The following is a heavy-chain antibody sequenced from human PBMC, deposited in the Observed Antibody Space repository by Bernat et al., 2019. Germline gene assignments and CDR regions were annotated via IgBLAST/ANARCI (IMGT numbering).Heavy chain of an antibody. CDR3: ARQDDFWSGFVV. J-gene: IGHJ5*02. Sequence: EVQLVESGGNLVQPGGSLRLSCAASGFTVRSNYMSGVRQAPGKGLEWVSTIYSDGSTYYADSVKGRFVSSRDHSTNTLFLHMSRLRAYDMALYYCARQDDFWSGFVVWGQGTLVTVSS. D-gene: IGHD3-3*01. CDR2: IYSDGST. V-gene: IGHV3-66*04. CDR1: GFTVRSNY.